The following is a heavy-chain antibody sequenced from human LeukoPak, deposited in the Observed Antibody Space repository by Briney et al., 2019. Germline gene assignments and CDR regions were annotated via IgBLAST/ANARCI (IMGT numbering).Heavy chain of an antibody. CDR3: ARLFSNNYYYYYMDV. V-gene: IGHV4-39*01. CDR1: GGSISSSSYY. CDR2: IYYSGST. D-gene: IGHD2/OR15-2a*01. Sequence: SETLSLTCTVSGGSISSSSYYWGWIRQPPGKGLEWIGSIYYSGSTYYNPSLKSRVTISVDTSKNQFSLKLSSVTAADTAVYYCARLFSNNYYYYYMDVWGKGTTVTVSS. J-gene: IGHJ6*03.